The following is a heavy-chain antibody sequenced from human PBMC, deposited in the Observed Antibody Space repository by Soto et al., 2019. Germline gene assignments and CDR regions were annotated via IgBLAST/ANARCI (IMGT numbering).Heavy chain of an antibody. Sequence: GGSLRLSCAASGFTFSSHSMNWVRQAPGKGLEWVAVIWYDGSNKYYADSVKGRFTISRDNSKNTLYLQMNSLRAEDTAVYYCARDYDSSGYPRYYFDYWGQGTLVTVSS. CDR3: ARDYDSSGYPRYYFDY. D-gene: IGHD3-22*01. V-gene: IGHV3-33*08. CDR1: GFTFSSHS. CDR2: IWYDGSNK. J-gene: IGHJ4*02.